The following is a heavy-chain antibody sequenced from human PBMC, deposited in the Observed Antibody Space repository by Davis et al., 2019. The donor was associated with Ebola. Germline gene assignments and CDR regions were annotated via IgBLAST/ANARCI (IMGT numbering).Heavy chain of an antibody. D-gene: IGHD5-24*01. Sequence: GESLKISCADSVITFSSYAMTRVRQAPGKGLEWVSVIYLTGTTYYADSVRGRFTISRDNSKNTLSLEMTYLRAEDSAVYYCARGDGYNYFDSWGQGTLVTVSS. V-gene: IGHV3-23*05. CDR3: ARGDGYNYFDS. CDR1: VITFSSYA. CDR2: IYLTGTT. J-gene: IGHJ4*03.